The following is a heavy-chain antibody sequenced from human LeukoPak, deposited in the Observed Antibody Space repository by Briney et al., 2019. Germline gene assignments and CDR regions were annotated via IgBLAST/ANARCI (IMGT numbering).Heavy chain of an antibody. V-gene: IGHV1-18*01. D-gene: IGHD5-12*01. Sequence: ASVKVSCKASGYTFTSYGISWVRQAPGQGLEWMGWISAYNGNTDYAQKLQGRVTMTTDTSTSTAYMELRSLRSDDTAVYYCARDLRGYSGYGVFGYWGQGTLVTVSS. CDR1: GYTFTSYG. CDR2: ISAYNGNT. J-gene: IGHJ4*02. CDR3: ARDLRGYSGYGVFGY.